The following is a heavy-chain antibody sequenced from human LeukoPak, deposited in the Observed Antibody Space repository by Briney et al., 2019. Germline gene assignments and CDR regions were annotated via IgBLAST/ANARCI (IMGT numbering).Heavy chain of an antibody. J-gene: IGHJ4*02. CDR1: GFTFSSYA. CDR2: ISGSGGGT. Sequence: GGSLRLSCAASGFTFSSYAMSWVRQAPGKGLEWVSAISGSGGGTYYADSVKGRFTIPRDNSKNTLYLQMNSLRAEDTAVYYCARSGGGIQLWLRFYFDYWGQGTLVTVSS. CDR3: ARSGGGIQLWLRFYFDY. V-gene: IGHV3-23*01. D-gene: IGHD5-18*01.